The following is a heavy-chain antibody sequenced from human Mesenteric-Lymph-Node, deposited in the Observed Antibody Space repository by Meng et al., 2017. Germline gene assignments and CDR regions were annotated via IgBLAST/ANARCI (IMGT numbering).Heavy chain of an antibody. Sequence: VQVVQSGADVKKPGASVRVSCNTSGYIFTSYGITWVRQAPGQGLEWMGWITTYNGKTNYAQKFQGRVTMMIDTPTTTAYMELRSLGSDDTAVYYCIRGADWFDPWGQGTLVTVSS. V-gene: IGHV1-18*01. CDR2: ITTYNGKT. CDR1: GYIFTSYG. CDR3: IRGADWFDP. J-gene: IGHJ5*02.